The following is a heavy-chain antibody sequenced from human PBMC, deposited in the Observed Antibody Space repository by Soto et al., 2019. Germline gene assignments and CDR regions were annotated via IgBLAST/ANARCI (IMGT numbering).Heavy chain of an antibody. D-gene: IGHD1-20*01. V-gene: IGHV4-31*03. CDR3: ARTQDNWNDLSSRTSTLPDAFFDY. Sequence: QVQLQESGPGLVKPSQTLSLTCTVSGGSISSGDYYWSWIRQHPGKGLEWIGCIYYSGSTYHNPSLKRRFNISVDTSKNQFSLKLSSVNAADTAVYYCARTQDNWNDLSSRTSTLPDAFFDYLGQGTLVTVSS. J-gene: IGHJ4*02. CDR2: IYYSGST. CDR1: GGSISSGDYY.